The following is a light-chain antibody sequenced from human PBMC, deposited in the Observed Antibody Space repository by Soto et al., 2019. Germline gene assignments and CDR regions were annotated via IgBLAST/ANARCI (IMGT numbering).Light chain of an antibody. Sequence: EIVLTQSPAILSVSPGERSTLSCRASQSISRSLAWYQQKPGQAPRLLISDASTRATGIPARFSGSGSGTEFTLTISSLPSEDFEVYYCQQYNNWPRTFGQGTKVDIK. CDR2: DAS. CDR1: QSISRS. V-gene: IGKV3-15*01. CDR3: QQYNNWPRT. J-gene: IGKJ1*01.